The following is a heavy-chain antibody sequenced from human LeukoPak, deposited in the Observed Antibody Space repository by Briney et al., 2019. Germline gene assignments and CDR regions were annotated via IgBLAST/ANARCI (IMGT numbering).Heavy chain of an antibody. D-gene: IGHD6-13*01. CDR1: GFTFGNYA. Sequence: PGGSLRLSCAASGFTFGNYAMSWVRQGPGKGLEWVSTISGSGGSTYYADSVKGRFTISRDNSKNTLFLQMNSLRADDTAAYFCAKDQKSIAATGYDYWGQGTLVTASS. CDR2: ISGSGGST. CDR3: AKDQKSIAATGYDY. J-gene: IGHJ4*02. V-gene: IGHV3-23*01.